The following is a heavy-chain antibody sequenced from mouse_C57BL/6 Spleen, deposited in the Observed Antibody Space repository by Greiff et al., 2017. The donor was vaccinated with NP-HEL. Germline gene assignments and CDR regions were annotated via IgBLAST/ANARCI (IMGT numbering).Heavy chain of an antibody. CDR2: IDPSDSET. Sequence: VQLQQPGAELVRPGSSVKLSCKASGYTFTSYWMHWVKQRPIQGLEWIGNIDPSDSETHYNQKFKDKATLTVDKSSSTAYMQLSSLTSEDSAVYYCARFGNLPYYAMDYWGQGTSVTVSS. CDR3: ARFGNLPYYAMDY. D-gene: IGHD2-1*01. V-gene: IGHV1-52*01. J-gene: IGHJ4*01. CDR1: GYTFTSYW.